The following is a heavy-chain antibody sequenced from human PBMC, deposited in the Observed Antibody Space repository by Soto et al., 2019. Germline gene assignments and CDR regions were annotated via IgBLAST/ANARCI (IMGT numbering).Heavy chain of an antibody. V-gene: IGHV1-18*01. CDR3: ARDRGYCRGGTCSREWFDP. CDR2: VAGDNGHR. Sequence: QVQLVQSGAEVKKPGASVKVSCKASGYTFTTHGISWVRQAPGQGLEWMGWVAGDNGHRNYAESLQGRVTMTTDTSTNTAYMERRSLRSDDTAVYYCARDRGYCRGGTCSREWFDPWGQGTLVTVSS. J-gene: IGHJ5*02. CDR1: GYTFTTHG. D-gene: IGHD2-15*01.